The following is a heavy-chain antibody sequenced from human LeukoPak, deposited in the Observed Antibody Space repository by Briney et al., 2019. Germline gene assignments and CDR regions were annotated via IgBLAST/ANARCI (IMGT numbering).Heavy chain of an antibody. Sequence: ASVKVSCKASAYTFTSYGISWVRQAPGQGLEWMGWISAYNGNTNYAQKLQGRITMATDTSTSTAYMALRSLGPDDTAIYYCARNYTGEGFDYWGQGTLVTVSS. CDR1: AYTFTSYG. CDR3: ARNYTGEGFDY. J-gene: IGHJ4*02. CDR2: ISAYNGNT. V-gene: IGHV1-18*01. D-gene: IGHD2-2*02.